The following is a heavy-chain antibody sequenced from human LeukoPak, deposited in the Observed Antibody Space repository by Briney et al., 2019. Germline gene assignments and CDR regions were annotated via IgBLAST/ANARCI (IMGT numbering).Heavy chain of an antibody. Sequence: SETLSPTCTVSGGSISRTSYYWGWIRQPPGKGLEWIGSIYYSGTTYYNPSLRSRVTISVDTSKNQFSLKLSSVAAADTAVYYCARHGGQWLETQFDYWGQGILVTVSS. CDR1: GGSISRTSYY. D-gene: IGHD6-19*01. J-gene: IGHJ4*02. CDR2: IYYSGTT. CDR3: ARHGGQWLETQFDY. V-gene: IGHV4-39*01.